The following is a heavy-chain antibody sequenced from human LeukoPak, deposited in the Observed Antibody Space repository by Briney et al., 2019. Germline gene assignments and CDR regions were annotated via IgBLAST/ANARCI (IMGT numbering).Heavy chain of an antibody. J-gene: IGHJ4*02. V-gene: IGHV1-2*02. Sequence: ASVKVSCKASGYTFTSYGISWVRQAPGQGLEWMGWINPNSGGTYYTQKFQGRVTMTRDTSISTAYMELSSLRSDDTAVYYCARDLGPPMVRGVVVDYWGQGILVTVSS. D-gene: IGHD3-10*01. CDR3: ARDLGPPMVRGVVVDY. CDR1: GYTFTSYG. CDR2: INPNSGGT.